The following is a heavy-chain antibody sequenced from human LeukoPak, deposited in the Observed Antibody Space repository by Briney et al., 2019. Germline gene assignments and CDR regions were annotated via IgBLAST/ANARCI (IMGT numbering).Heavy chain of an antibody. CDR3: ARGDYDILTGYYIDDY. D-gene: IGHD3-9*01. CDR1: GYTFTSYD. Sequence: ASVKVSCKASGYTFTSYDINWVRQATRQGLGWMGWMNPNSGNTGYAQKFQGRVTMTRNTSISTAYMELSSLRSEDTAVYYCARGDYDILTGYYIDDYWGQGTLVTVSS. V-gene: IGHV1-8*01. J-gene: IGHJ4*02. CDR2: MNPNSGNT.